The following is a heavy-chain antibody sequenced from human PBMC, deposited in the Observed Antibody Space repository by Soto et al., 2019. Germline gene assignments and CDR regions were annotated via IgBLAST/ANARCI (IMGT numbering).Heavy chain of an antibody. D-gene: IGHD4-17*01. V-gene: IGHV3-23*01. Sequence: GGSLRLSCAASGFTFSSYAMSWVRQAPGKGLEWVSAISGSGGSTYYADSVKGRFTISRDNSKNTLYLQMNSLRAEDTAVYYCAKYGVYGDYLPHPLAYSGQRTLVTVSS. CDR2: ISGSGGST. CDR3: AKYGVYGDYLPHPLAY. CDR1: GFTFSSYA. J-gene: IGHJ4*02.